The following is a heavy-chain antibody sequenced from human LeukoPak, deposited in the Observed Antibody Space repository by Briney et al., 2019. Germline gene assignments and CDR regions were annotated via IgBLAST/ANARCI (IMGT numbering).Heavy chain of an antibody. V-gene: IGHV4-4*07. CDR1: GGSISRYY. Sequence: PSETLSLTCSVSGGSISRYYWNWIRQSAGKGLEWIGRIYTSGSTNYNPSLKSRVTMSVDTSKNQFSLKLSSVTAADTAVYYCARARGDSSGYLRRWFDPWGQGTLVTVSS. J-gene: IGHJ5*02. D-gene: IGHD3-22*01. CDR2: IYTSGST. CDR3: ARARGDSSGYLRRWFDP.